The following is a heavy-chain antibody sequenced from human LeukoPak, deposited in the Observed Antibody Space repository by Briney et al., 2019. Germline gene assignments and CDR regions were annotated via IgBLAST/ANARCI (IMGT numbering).Heavy chain of an antibody. Sequence: GGSLRLSCAASGFTFSSYGMHWVRQAPGKGLEWVAVISYDGSNKYYADSVKGRFTISRDNSKNTLYLQMNSLRAEDTAVYYCAKDSSSWYLDYWGQGTLVTVSS. CDR3: AKDSSSWYLDY. V-gene: IGHV3-30*18. J-gene: IGHJ4*02. CDR2: ISYDGSNK. D-gene: IGHD6-13*01. CDR1: GFTFSSYG.